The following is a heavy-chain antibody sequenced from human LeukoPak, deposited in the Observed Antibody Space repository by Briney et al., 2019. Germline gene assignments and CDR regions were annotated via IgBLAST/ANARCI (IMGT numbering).Heavy chain of an antibody. V-gene: IGHV3-74*01. J-gene: IGHJ4*02. CDR3: ARDQEGFDY. CDR1: GLTFSSDW. CDR2: INSDASTI. Sequence: GGSLRLSCAASGLTFSSDWMHWVRQVPGKGLVWVSRINSDASTINYADSVKGRFTISRDNAKNTLYLQMNNLRAEDTAVYYCARDQEGFDYWGQGTLVTVSS.